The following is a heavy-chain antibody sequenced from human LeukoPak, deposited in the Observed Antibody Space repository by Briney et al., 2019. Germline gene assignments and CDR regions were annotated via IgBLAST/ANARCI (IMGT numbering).Heavy chain of an antibody. V-gene: IGHV4-4*07. CDR1: GGSISSYY. J-gene: IGHJ5*02. CDR3: ARDGHYYDSSAPTFGNWFDP. Sequence: SETLSLTCTVSGGSISSYYWSWIRQPAGKGVEWIGRIYTSGSTNYNPSLKSRVTMSVDTSKKQLSLKLSSVTAADTAVYYCARDGHYYDSSAPTFGNWFDPWGQGTLVTVSS. D-gene: IGHD3-22*01. CDR2: IYTSGST.